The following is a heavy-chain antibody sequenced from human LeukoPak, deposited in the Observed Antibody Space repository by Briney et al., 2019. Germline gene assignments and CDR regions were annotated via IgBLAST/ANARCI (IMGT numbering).Heavy chain of an antibody. CDR2: ISGSGGST. CDR3: AKMRHFIVVVVAANEGGDY. J-gene: IGHJ4*02. Sequence: PGGSLRLSCAASGFTFSSYAMSWVRQAPGKGLEWVSAISGSGGSTYYADSVKGRFTISRDNSKNTLYLQMNSLRAEDTAVYYCAKMRHFIVVVVAANEGGDYWGQGTLVTVSS. CDR1: GFTFSSYA. D-gene: IGHD2-15*01. V-gene: IGHV3-23*01.